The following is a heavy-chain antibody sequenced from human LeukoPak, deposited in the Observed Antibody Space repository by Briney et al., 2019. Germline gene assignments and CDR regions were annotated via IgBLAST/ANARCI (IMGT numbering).Heavy chain of an antibody. CDR1: GFTFSSYW. CDR3: AKESKKVVAATSYFDY. CDR2: ISGSGGST. J-gene: IGHJ4*02. V-gene: IGHV3-23*01. D-gene: IGHD2-15*01. Sequence: PGGSLRLSCAASGFTFSSYWMSWVRQAPGKGLEWVSAISGSGGSTYYADSVKGRFTISRDNSKNTLYLQMNSLRAEDTAVYYCAKESKKVVAATSYFDYWGQGTLVTVSS.